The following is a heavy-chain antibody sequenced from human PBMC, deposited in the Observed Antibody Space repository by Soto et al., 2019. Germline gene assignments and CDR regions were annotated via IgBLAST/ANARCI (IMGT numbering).Heavy chain of an antibody. Sequence: PGGSLRLSCAASGFTVSSNYMSWVRQAPGKGLEWVSVIYSGGSTYYADSVKGRFTISRDNSKNTLYLQMNSLRAEDTAVYYCARDRGITSPFWFDPRGQGTPVTVSS. CDR2: IYSGGST. J-gene: IGHJ5*02. V-gene: IGHV3-66*01. CDR3: ARDRGITSPFWFDP. CDR1: GFTVSSNY. D-gene: IGHD1-20*01.